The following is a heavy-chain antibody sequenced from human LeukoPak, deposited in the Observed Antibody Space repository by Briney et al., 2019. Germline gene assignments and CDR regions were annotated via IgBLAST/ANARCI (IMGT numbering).Heavy chain of an antibody. Sequence: GASVKVSRKASGYTFTSYYMHWVRQAPGQGLEWMGIINPSGGSTSYAQKFQGRVTMTRDTSTSTVYMELSSLRSEDTAVYYCARSARRFLEWLPEAKNWFDPWGQGTLVTASS. CDR2: INPSGGST. CDR3: ARSARRFLEWLPEAKNWFDP. D-gene: IGHD3-3*01. CDR1: GYTFTSYY. V-gene: IGHV1-46*01. J-gene: IGHJ5*02.